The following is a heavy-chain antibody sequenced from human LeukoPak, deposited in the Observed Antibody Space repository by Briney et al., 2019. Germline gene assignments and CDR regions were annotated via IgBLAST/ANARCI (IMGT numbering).Heavy chain of an antibody. CDR1: GYSITNGYY. D-gene: IGHD4-11*01. V-gene: IGHV4-38-2*01. J-gene: IGHJ4*02. CDR3: ARRYSNYFFDY. CDR2: IYYSGNT. Sequence: PSETLSLTCGVSGYSITNGYYWAWIRQPPGKGLEWIGNIYYSGNTYYNPSLKSRVTISVDTSKNQFSLMVSSVTAADKAVYYCARRYSNYFFDYWGQGTLVTVSS.